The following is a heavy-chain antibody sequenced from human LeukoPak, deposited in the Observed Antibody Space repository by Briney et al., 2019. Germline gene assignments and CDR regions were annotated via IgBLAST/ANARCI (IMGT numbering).Heavy chain of an antibody. CDR2: ISYDGSNK. CDR3: ARDPSVSQNDYYFDY. J-gene: IGHJ4*02. CDR1: GFTFSSYA. Sequence: PGGSLRLSCAASGFTFSSYAMHWVRQAPGKVLEWVAVISYDGSNKYYAHSVKGRFTISRDNSKNTLYLQMNSLRAEDTAVYYCARDPSVSQNDYYFDYWGQGTLVTVSS. D-gene: IGHD3-16*01. V-gene: IGHV3-30*04.